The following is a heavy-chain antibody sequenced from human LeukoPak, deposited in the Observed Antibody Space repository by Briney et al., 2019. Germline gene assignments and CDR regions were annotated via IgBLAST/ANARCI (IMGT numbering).Heavy chain of an antibody. CDR1: GFTFSSYW. CDR2: IKQDGSEK. V-gene: IGHV3-7*04. CDR3: ARAMSTFGGVRNYFDS. J-gene: IGHJ4*02. D-gene: IGHD3-16*01. Sequence: GGSLRLSCAASGFTFSSYWMSWVRQAPGKGLEWVANIKQDGSEKYYVDSVKDRFTISRDNAKNSLYLQMNSLRAEDTAVYYCARAMSTFGGVRNYFDSWGQGTLVTVSS.